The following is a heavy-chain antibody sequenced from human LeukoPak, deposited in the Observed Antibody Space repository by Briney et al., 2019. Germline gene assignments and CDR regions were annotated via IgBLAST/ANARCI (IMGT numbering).Heavy chain of an antibody. D-gene: IGHD6-25*01. CDR2: ISSSSSYI. V-gene: IGHV3-21*01. Sequence: PGGSLRLSCAASGFTFSSYSMNWVRQSPGKGLEWGSSISSSSSYIYYADSVKGRFTISRDNAKNSLYLQMNSLRAEDTAVYYCARARAAMAVPWNYWGQGTLVTVSS. CDR3: ARARAAMAVPWNY. J-gene: IGHJ4*02. CDR1: GFTFSSYS.